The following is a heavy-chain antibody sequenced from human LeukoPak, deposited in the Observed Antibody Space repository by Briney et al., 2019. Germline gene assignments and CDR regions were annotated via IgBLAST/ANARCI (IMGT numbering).Heavy chain of an antibody. CDR2: FDPEDGET. J-gene: IGHJ3*02. V-gene: IGHV1-24*01. CDR1: GYTLTELS. CDR3: ATTSPSIAVDKSDAFDI. D-gene: IGHD6-19*01. Sequence: ASVKVSCKVSGYTLTELSMHWVRQAPGKGLEWMGGFDPEDGETIYAQKFQGRVTMTEDTSTDTAYMELSSLRSEDTAVYYCATTSPSIAVDKSDAFDIWGQGTMVTVSS.